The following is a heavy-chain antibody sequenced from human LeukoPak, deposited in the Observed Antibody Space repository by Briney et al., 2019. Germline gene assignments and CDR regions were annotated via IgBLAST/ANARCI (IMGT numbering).Heavy chain of an antibody. CDR3: ARSSSRDTIRWYFDL. V-gene: IGHV3-13*01. CDR2: IGTAGDT. Sequence: GRSLRLSCATSGFTFSTYDMHWVRQTTGKGLEWVSSIGTAGDTYYPGSVKGRFTISRENAKNSLYLQMNSLRAGDTAIHYCARSSSRDTIRWYFDLWGRGALVTVSS. D-gene: IGHD3-10*01. J-gene: IGHJ2*01. CDR1: GFTFSTYD.